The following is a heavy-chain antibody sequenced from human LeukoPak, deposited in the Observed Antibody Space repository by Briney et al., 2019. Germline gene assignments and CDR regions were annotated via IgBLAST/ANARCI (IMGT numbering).Heavy chain of an antibody. CDR1: GGSINSYY. Sequence: SETLSLTCSVSGGSINSYYWSWIRQPPGKGLEWIGNIYYTGSTNYNPSLQSRVTMSVDTSKNQFSLNVSSVTAADTAVYYCARASAYARLFDIWGQGTMVIVSS. V-gene: IGHV4-59*01. J-gene: IGHJ3*02. CDR2: IYYTGST. D-gene: IGHD3-10*02. CDR3: ARASAYARLFDI.